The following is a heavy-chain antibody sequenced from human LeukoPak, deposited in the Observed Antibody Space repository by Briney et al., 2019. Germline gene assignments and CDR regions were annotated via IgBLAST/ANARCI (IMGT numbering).Heavy chain of an antibody. CDR3: ARVIATVVTPYKAYYYGMDV. CDR1: GGSISSYY. Sequence: SETLSLTCTVSGGSISSYYWSWIRQPPGKGLEWIGYIYYSGSTNYNPSLKSRVTISVDTSKNQFSLKLSSVTAADTAVYYCARVIATVVTPYKAYYYGMDVWGQGTTVTVSS. CDR2: IYYSGST. V-gene: IGHV4-59*01. J-gene: IGHJ6*02. D-gene: IGHD4-23*01.